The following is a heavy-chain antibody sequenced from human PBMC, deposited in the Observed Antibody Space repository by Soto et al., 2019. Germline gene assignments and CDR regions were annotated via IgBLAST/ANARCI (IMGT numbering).Heavy chain of an antibody. CDR3: ARVGAAAGRKGGWFDP. J-gene: IGHJ5*02. CDR2: INHSGST. CDR1: GGSFSVYY. Sequence: SETLSLTCAVYGGSFSVYYWSWIRQPPGKGLEWIGEINHSGSTNYKPSLKSRVTISVDTSKNQFSLKLSSVTAADTAVYYCARVGAAAGRKGGWFDPWGQGTLVPVSS. V-gene: IGHV4-34*01. D-gene: IGHD6-13*01.